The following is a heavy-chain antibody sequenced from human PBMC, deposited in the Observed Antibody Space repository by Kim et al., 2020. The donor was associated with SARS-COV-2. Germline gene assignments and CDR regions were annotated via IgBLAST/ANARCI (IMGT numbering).Heavy chain of an antibody. CDR2: MSYDGSKV. J-gene: IGHJ6*02. V-gene: IGHV3-30*03. Sequence: GGSLRLSCTVSGFTLSSYSMHWVRQAPGKGLEWVAVMSYDGSKVYYADSVKGRFTVSRDNSKNVLFLQMNRLGPEDTAVYYCARDQQIRGFIILYYYGMDVWGQGTTVTVS. CDR1: GFTLSSYS. CDR3: ARDQQIRGFIILYYYGMDV. D-gene: IGHD3-10*01.